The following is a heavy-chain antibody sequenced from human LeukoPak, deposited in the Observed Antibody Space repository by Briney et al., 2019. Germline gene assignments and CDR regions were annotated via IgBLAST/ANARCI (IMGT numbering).Heavy chain of an antibody. Sequence: PGGPLRLSCEASGVTFSSYSTNWVRQAPGKGLEWVSSISSSSTYIYYADSVKGRFTISRDNAKNSLYLQMSSLRAEDTAVYYCARDPRGYSSSWYYDDYWGQGTLVTVSS. D-gene: IGHD6-13*01. CDR1: GVTFSSYS. J-gene: IGHJ4*02. CDR2: ISSSSTYI. CDR3: ARDPRGYSSSWYYDDY. V-gene: IGHV3-21*01.